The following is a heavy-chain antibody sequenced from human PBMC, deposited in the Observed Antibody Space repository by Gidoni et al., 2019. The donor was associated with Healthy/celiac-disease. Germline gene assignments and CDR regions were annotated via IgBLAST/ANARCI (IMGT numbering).Heavy chain of an antibody. V-gene: IGHV2-5*01. CDR1: GFSPSTSGGG. D-gene: IGHD3-9*01. Sequence: QITLKESGPTLVKPTQTLTLTCTFSGFSPSTSGGGVGWIRQPPGKALEWLALINWNDDKRYSPSLKSRLSITKDTYKNQVVLKMTNMDPVDTATYYGAHRRWAHPDWSRAYCDYWGQGTLVTVSS. CDR3: AHRRWAHPDWSRAYCDY. CDR2: INWNDDK. J-gene: IGHJ4*02.